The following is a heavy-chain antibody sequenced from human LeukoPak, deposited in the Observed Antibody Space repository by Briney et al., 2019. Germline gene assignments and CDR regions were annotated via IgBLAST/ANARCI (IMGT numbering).Heavy chain of an antibody. CDR3: ARDGGSSHYFDY. J-gene: IGHJ4*02. D-gene: IGHD1-26*01. CDR1: GYTFTGYY. Sequence: ASVKVSCRASGYTFTGYYMHWVRQAPGQGLEWMGIINPSGGSTSYARKFQGRVTMTRDTSTSTVYMELSSLRSEDTAVYYCARDGGSSHYFDYWGQGTLVTVSS. CDR2: INPSGGST. V-gene: IGHV1-46*01.